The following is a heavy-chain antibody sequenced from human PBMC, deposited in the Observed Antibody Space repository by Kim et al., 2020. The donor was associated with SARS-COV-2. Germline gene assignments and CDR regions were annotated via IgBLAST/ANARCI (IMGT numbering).Heavy chain of an antibody. J-gene: IGHJ4*02. V-gene: IGHV4-4*07. CDR1: GGSISSYY. Sequence: SETLSLTCTVSGGSISSYYWSWIRQPAGKGLEWIGRIYTSGSTNYNPSLKSRVTMSVDTSKNQFSLKLSSVTAADTAVYYCARDKCTNGVCYFDYWGQGTLVTVSS. CDR3: ARDKCTNGVCYFDY. D-gene: IGHD2-8*01. CDR2: IYTSGST.